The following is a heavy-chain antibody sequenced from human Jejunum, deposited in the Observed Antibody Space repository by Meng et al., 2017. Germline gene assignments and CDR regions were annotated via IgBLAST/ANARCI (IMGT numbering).Heavy chain of an antibody. CDR2: ISGSGDNT. D-gene: IGHD3-10*01. Sequence: EEWLWCGGGLGQRGGSRILSCAASGFTFNSFAMSWVRQAPGKGLEWVSAISGSGDNTFYADSVKGRFTISRVNSKNTLYLQMNSLRAEDTAVYYCAKDEELHCWGQGSLVTVSS. V-gene: IGHV3-23*01. CDR3: AKDEELHC. J-gene: IGHJ4*02. CDR1: GFTFNSFA.